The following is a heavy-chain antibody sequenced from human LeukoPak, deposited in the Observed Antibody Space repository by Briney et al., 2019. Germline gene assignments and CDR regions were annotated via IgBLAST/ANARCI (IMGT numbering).Heavy chain of an antibody. CDR1: GFTFSSYA. D-gene: IGHD4-17*01. J-gene: IGHJ4*02. CDR2: VSGSAIST. Sequence: GGSLRLSCAASGFTFSSYAMSWVRQAPGKGLEWVSAVSGSAISTYYADSVKGRFTISRDNSKNTLYLQMSSLKAGDTGVYYCAKTKADSVPTLHFDYWGQGSPVTVSS. CDR3: AKTKADSVPTLHFDY. V-gene: IGHV3-23*01.